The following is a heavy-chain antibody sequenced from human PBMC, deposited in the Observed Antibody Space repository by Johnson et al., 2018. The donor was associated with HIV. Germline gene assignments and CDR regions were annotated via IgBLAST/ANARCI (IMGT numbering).Heavy chain of an antibody. Sequence: VQLVESGGGLIQPGGSLRLSCAASGFTVSSNYMSWVRQAPGKGLVWVSIIYSGGSTYYADSVRGRFTISRDNSKNTLYLQMTSLRAEDTAVYYCARYHYYDSRLNDAFDIWGQGTMVTVSS. CDR1: GFTVSSNY. D-gene: IGHD3-22*01. V-gene: IGHV3-53*01. CDR2: IYSGGST. CDR3: ARYHYYDSRLNDAFDI. J-gene: IGHJ3*02.